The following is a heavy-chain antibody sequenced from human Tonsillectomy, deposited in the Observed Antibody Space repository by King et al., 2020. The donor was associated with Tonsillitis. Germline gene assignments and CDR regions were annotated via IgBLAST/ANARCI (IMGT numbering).Heavy chain of an antibody. J-gene: IGHJ4*02. Sequence: VQLVESGGGLVKPGGSLRLSCAASGFTFSTAWMSWVRQAPGRGLEWVGHIKDKTSGGTTDYAAPVKGRFTISRDDSKKTLYLQMNSLETADTALYYCTTDIPLLGNGGIDYWGQGTLVTVSS. V-gene: IGHV3-15*01. CDR1: GFTFSTAW. CDR3: TTDIPLLGNGGIDY. D-gene: IGHD2/OR15-2a*01. CDR2: IKDKTSGGTT.